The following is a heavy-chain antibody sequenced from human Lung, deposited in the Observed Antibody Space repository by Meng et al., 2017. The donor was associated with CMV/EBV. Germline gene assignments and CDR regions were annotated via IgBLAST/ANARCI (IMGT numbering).Heavy chain of an antibody. CDR1: GYTFTGYY. J-gene: IGHJ4*02. Sequence: SVKVSCXASGYTFTGYYMHWVRQAPGQGLEWMGWINPNSGGTNYAQKFQGRVTMTRDTSISTAYMELSRLRSDDTAVYYCARDGGGLYYFDYWGQGTLVTSPQ. CDR3: ARDGGGLYYFDY. CDR2: INPNSGGT. V-gene: IGHV1-2*02. D-gene: IGHD2-15*01.